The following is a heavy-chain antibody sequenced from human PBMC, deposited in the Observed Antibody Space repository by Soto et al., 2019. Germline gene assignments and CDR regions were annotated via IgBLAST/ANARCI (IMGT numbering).Heavy chain of an antibody. D-gene: IGHD3-10*01. CDR3: ARFNAIDDGSGIAYYGTDV. V-gene: IGHV3-33*01. CDR2: IWYDGSNK. Sequence: QVQLVESGGGVVQPGRSLRLSCAASGFTFSSYAMHWVRQAPGKGLEWVAVIWYDGSNKYYADSVKGRFTISRDNSKNTLYLQMNSLKAEETAVYYCARFNAIDDGSGIAYYGTDVWGQGTTLTVSS. J-gene: IGHJ6*02. CDR1: GFTFSSYA.